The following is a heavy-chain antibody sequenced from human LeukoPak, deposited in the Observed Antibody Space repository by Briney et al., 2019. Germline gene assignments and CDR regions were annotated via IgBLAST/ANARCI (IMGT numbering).Heavy chain of an antibody. V-gene: IGHV5-51*01. D-gene: IGHD5-12*01. CDR3: ARGQGLSGVADL. Sequence: GASLKISCQGSGSIFTDFWIGWVRQLPGKGLEGMGVIYPRDSDTRYSPSFRGQVTISVDKSINTAYLQRSALKASDTAMYYCARGQGLSGVADLWGPGTLITVSS. CDR1: GSIFTDFW. CDR2: IYPRDSDT. J-gene: IGHJ5*02.